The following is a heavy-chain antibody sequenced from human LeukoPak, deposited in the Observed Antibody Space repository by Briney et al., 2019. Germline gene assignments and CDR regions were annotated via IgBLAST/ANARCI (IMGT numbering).Heavy chain of an antibody. D-gene: IGHD4-11*01. CDR2: IHYSGST. CDR1: GGSFSSYY. Sequence: SETLSLTCAVYGGSFSSYYWSWIRQPPGKGLEWIGDIHYSGSTTYNPSLDSLKSRVTISRDTSKNQFSLKLRSVTAAGTAVYFCTRDRTTITRGAFDIWGQGTMVTVSS. CDR3: TRDRTTITRGAFDI. V-gene: IGHV4-59*01. J-gene: IGHJ3*02.